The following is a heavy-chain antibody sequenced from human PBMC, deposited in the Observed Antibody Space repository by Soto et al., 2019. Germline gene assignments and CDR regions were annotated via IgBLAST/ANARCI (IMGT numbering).Heavy chain of an antibody. CDR2: IVVGSGNT. CDR1: GFTFTSSA. Sequence: GASVKVSCKASGFTFTSSAVQWVRQARGQRLEWIGWIVVGSGNTNYAQKFQERVTITRDMSTSTAYMELSSLRSEDTAVYYCAASHRDPYYDFWSGPSPWGQGTLVTVS. D-gene: IGHD3-3*01. V-gene: IGHV1-58*01. CDR3: AASHRDPYYDFWSGPSP. J-gene: IGHJ5*02.